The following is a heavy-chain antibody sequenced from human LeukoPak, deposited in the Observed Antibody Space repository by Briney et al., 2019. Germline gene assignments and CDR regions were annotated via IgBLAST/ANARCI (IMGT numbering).Heavy chain of an antibody. J-gene: IGHJ5*02. V-gene: IGHV4-34*01. Sequence: SETLSLTCAVYGGSFSGYYWSWIRQPPGKGLEWIGEINHSGSTNYNPSLKSRVTISVDTSKNQFSLKLSSVTAADTAVYYCARHVFGWFDPWGQGTLVTVSS. D-gene: IGHD2-21*01. CDR1: GGSFSGYY. CDR3: ARHVFGWFDP. CDR2: INHSGST.